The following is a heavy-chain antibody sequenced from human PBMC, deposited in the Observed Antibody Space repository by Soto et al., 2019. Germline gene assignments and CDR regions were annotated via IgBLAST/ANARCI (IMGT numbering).Heavy chain of an antibody. J-gene: IGHJ6*02. CDR1: GFTFSSYD. Sequence: GGSLRLSCAASGFTFSSYDMHWVRQATGKGLEWVSAIGTAGDTYYPGSVKGRFTISREYAKNSLYLQMNSLRAGDTAVYYCARASARLGELSLGWGMDVWGQGTTVTVSS. V-gene: IGHV3-13*01. CDR3: ARASARLGELSLGWGMDV. CDR2: IGTAGDT. D-gene: IGHD3-16*02.